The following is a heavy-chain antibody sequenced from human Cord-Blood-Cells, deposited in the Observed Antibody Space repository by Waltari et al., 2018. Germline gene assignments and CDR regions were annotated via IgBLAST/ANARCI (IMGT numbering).Heavy chain of an antibody. CDR1: GFTFSSYA. CDR3: AKSVAGDY. CDR2: ISGSGGST. Sequence: EVQLLESGGGLVQPGGSLRLSCAASGFTFSSYAMSWVRQAPGKGLEWVSAISGSGGSTYYADSVTVRFAISRDNSKTTLYLQMNGLRAEDTAVYYCAKSVAGDYWGQGTLVTVSS. D-gene: IGHD6-19*01. V-gene: IGHV3-23*01. J-gene: IGHJ4*02.